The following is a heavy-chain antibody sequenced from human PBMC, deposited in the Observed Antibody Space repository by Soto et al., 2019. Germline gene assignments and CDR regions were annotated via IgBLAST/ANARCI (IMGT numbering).Heavy chain of an antibody. CDR1: GYTFTSYD. J-gene: IGHJ6*03. CDR2: MNPNSGNT. V-gene: IGHV1-8*01. CDR3: ARGRRNILAGSSDYYYYYMDV. D-gene: IGHD3-9*01. Sequence: ASVKVSCKASGYTFTSYDINWVRQAPGQRLEWMGWMNPNSGNTGYAQKFQGRVTMTRNTSISTAYMELSSLRSEDTAVYYCARGRRNILAGSSDYYYYYMDVWGKGTTVTVSS.